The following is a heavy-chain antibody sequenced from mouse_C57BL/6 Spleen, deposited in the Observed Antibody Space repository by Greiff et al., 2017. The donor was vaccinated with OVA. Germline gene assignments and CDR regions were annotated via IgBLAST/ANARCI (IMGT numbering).Heavy chain of an antibody. Sequence: QVQLQQPGAELVKPGASVKMSCKASGYTFTSYWITWVKQRPGQGLEWIGDIYPGSGSTNYNEKFKSKATLTVDTSSSTAYMQLSSLTSEDSAVYYCARGEVNSSGYEFDYWGQGTTLTVSS. CDR2: IYPGSGST. D-gene: IGHD3-2*02. CDR3: ARGEVNSSGYEFDY. V-gene: IGHV1-55*01. CDR1: GYTFTSYW. J-gene: IGHJ2*01.